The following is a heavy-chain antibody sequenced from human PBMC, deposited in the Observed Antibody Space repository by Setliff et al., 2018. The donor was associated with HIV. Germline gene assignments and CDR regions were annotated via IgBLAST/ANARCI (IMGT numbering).Heavy chain of an antibody. CDR3: ARCLYSSGWYPGYYYYYMDV. Sequence: GSLRLSCEASGFNVEKSGMHWIRQAPGKGLEWVAVMYYDGVTTYYADSVKGRFTISRDNAKNSLYLQMNSLRAEDTAVYYCARCLYSSGWYPGYYYYYMDVWGKGTTVTVSS. CDR2: MYYDGVTT. D-gene: IGHD6-19*01. J-gene: IGHJ6*03. CDR1: GFNVEKSG. V-gene: IGHV3-30*12.